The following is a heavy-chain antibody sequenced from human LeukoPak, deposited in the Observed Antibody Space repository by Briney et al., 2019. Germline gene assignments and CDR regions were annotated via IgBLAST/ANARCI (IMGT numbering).Heavy chain of an antibody. V-gene: IGHV4-59*08. CDR3: ARHVPGYDSRTHFDY. Sequence: SETLSLTCTVSGGSISSYYWSWIRQPPGKGLEWIGYIYYSGSTNYNPSLKSRVTISVDTSKNQFSLKLSSVTAADTAVYYCARHVPGYDSRTHFDYWGQGTLVTVSS. D-gene: IGHD3-22*01. CDR1: GGSISSYY. CDR2: IYYSGST. J-gene: IGHJ4*02.